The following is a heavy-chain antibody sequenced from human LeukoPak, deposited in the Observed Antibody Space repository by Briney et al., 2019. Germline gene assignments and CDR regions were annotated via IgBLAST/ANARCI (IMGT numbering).Heavy chain of an antibody. CDR3: ASISSFGFFDI. D-gene: IGHD2-2*01. Sequence: SETLSLTCAVSGGSISSGGYSWSWIRQPPGKGLEWIGYIYHSGSTCYNPSLKSRVTISVDRSKNQFSLKLSSVTAADTAVYYCASISSFGFFDIWGQGTMVTVSS. CDR1: GGSISSGGYS. CDR2: IYHSGST. V-gene: IGHV4-30-2*01. J-gene: IGHJ3*02.